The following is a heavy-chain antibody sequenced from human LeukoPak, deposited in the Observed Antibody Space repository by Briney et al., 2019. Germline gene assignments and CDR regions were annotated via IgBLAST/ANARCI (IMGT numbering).Heavy chain of an antibody. CDR3: ARVRYGSGSLDYFDY. Sequence: SETLSLTCTVSGYSISSGYYWGWIRQPPGKGLEWIGSIYHSGSTYYNPSLKSRVTISVDTSKNQFSLKLSSVTAADTAVYYCARVRYGSGSLDYFDYWGQGTLVTVSS. CDR1: GYSISSGYY. D-gene: IGHD3-10*01. J-gene: IGHJ4*02. CDR2: IYHSGST. V-gene: IGHV4-38-2*02.